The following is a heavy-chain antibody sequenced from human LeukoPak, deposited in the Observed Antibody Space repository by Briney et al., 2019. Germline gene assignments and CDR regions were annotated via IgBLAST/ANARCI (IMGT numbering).Heavy chain of an antibody. CDR3: ATAPGKSGIAAAGIYGMDV. CDR2: FDPEDGET. D-gene: IGHD6-13*01. J-gene: IGHJ6*02. CDR1: GYTLTELS. Sequence: GASVKVSCKVSGYTLTELSMNWVRQAPGKGLEWMGGFDPEDGETIYAQKFQGRVTMTEDTSTDTAYMELSSLRSEDTAVYYCATAPGKSGIAAAGIYGMDVWGQGTTVTVSS. V-gene: IGHV1-24*01.